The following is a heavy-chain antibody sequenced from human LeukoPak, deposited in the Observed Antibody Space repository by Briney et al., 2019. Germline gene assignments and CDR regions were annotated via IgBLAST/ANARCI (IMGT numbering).Heavy chain of an antibody. CDR1: GGSFSGYY. CDR2: SNHTGST. V-gene: IGHV4-34*01. D-gene: IGHD3-22*01. Sequence: SETLSLTRAVYGGSFSGYYRNWIRQPPGKGLEWTGDSNHTGSTNYNPSLKSRVTLSLDTSKNHFSLNLSPVTAADTAVYYCARRSITMIDYWGQGTLVTVSS. CDR3: ARRSITMIDY. J-gene: IGHJ4*02.